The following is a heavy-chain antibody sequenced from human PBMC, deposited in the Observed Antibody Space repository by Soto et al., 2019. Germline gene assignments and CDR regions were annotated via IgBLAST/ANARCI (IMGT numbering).Heavy chain of an antibody. D-gene: IGHD3-22*01. CDR3: ARDFDSSGYYGPVGAFDI. CDR2: ISDSSYHS. CDR1: GFTFSEYY. V-gene: IGHV3-11*06. Sequence: PGGSLRLSCAASGFTFSEYYMTWIRQAPGKGLEWISYISDSSYHSTYADSVKGRFTISRDNAKNSLYLQVNSLRAEDTAVYYCARDFDSSGYYGPVGAFDIWGQGTMVTVSS. J-gene: IGHJ3*02.